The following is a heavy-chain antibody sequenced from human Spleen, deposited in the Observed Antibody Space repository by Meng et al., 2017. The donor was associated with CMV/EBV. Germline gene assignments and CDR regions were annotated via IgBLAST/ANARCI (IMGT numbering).Heavy chain of an antibody. CDR3: ARVGGPPSCSSTSCYIEGDYYYYYGMDV. CDR2: IIPTLGIA. J-gene: IGHJ6*02. CDR1: GGTFSSYT. Sequence: SGKVSCKASGGTFSSYTISWVRQAPGQGLEWMGRIIPTLGIANYAQKFQGRVTITADKSTSTACMELSSLRSEDTAVYYWARVGGPPSCSSTSCYIEGDYYYYYGMDVWGQGTTVTVSS. D-gene: IGHD2-2*02. V-gene: IGHV1-69*02.